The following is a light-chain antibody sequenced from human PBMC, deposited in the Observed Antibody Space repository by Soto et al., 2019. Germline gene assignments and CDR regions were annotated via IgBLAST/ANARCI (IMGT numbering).Light chain of an antibody. CDR3: NSYRSTDTVV. V-gene: IGLV2-14*01. CDR1: SNDVGGYNH. Sequence: QSALTQPASVSGSPGQSITISCTGTSNDVGGYNHVSWYQQHPGKAPKLIISEVSYRPSGVSNRFSGSKSGNTASLTISGLQAEDEADYYCNSYRSTDTVVFGGGTKLTVL. J-gene: IGLJ2*01. CDR2: EVS.